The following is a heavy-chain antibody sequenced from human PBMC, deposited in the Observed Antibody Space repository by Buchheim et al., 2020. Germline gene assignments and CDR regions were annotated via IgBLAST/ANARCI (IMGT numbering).Heavy chain of an antibody. CDR2: IIPILGIA. CDR1: GGTFSSYA. Sequence: QVQLVQSGAEVKKPGSSVKVSCKASGGTFSSYAISWVRQAPGQGLEWMGRIIPILGIAHYAQKFQGRVTLTADNSPSTAYMELSSLRAEDTAVYYCARDTYSLRSYYYYGMDVWGQGTT. CDR3: ARDTYSLRSYYYYGMDV. D-gene: IGHD4-11*01. V-gene: IGHV1-69*04. J-gene: IGHJ6*02.